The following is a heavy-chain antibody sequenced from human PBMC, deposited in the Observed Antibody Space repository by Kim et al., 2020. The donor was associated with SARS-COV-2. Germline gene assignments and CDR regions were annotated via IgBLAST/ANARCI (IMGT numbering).Heavy chain of an antibody. Sequence: GGSLRLSCAASGFTVSSNYMSWVRQAPGKGLEWVSVIYSDGSTYYADSVKGRFTISRHNSKNTPYLQMNSLRAEDTAVYYCASHYYDSSGTDDREFDYWGQGTLVTVSS. CDR3: ASHYYDSSGTDDREFDY. V-gene: IGHV3-53*04. CDR1: GFTVSSNY. D-gene: IGHD3-22*01. CDR2: IYSDGST. J-gene: IGHJ4*02.